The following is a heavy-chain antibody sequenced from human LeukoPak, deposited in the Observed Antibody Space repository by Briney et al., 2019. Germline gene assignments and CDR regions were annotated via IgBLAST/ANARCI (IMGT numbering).Heavy chain of an antibody. J-gene: IGHJ5*02. Sequence: PGGSLRLSCAASXXTFXNFEMNXVRXAPXXXXEWVSYISYSGSTTSYADSVKGRFTISRDNAKNSLYLQMNSLRXEDTAVYYCARAGPPAFDPWGQGTLVTVSS. CDR3: ARAGPPAFDP. CDR1: XXTFXNFE. V-gene: IGHV3-48*03. CDR2: ISYSGSTT.